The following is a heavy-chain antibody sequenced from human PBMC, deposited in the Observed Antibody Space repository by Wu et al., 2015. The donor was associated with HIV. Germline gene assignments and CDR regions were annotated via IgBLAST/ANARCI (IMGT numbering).Heavy chain of an antibody. J-gene: IGHJ4*02. CDR2: INPNSGGT. CDR3: ARALRPVADALELDY. Sequence: QVQLVQSGPEVKKPGASVKVSCEPSGYTRNTYYIHWVRQAPGQGLEWMGWINPNSGGTNYAQKFQGRVAMTRDTSFSTVFMELTGLRFDDTAIYYCARALRPVADALELDYWGQGTLVIVSS. V-gene: IGHV1-2*02. CDR1: GYTRNTYY. D-gene: IGHD6-19*01.